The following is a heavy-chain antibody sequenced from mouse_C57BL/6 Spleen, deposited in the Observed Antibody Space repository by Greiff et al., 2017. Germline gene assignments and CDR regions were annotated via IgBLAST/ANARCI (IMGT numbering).Heavy chain of an antibody. V-gene: IGHV1-26*01. J-gene: IGHJ2*01. Sequence: EVQLQQSGPELVKPGASVKISCKASGYTFTDYYMNWVKQSPGKSLEWIGDINPNNGGTSYNQKFKGKATLTVDKSSSTAYMELRSLTSEDSAVYYCARSGYYYGSTPYYFDDWGQGTTLTVSS. CDR1: GYTFTDYY. CDR2: INPNNGGT. D-gene: IGHD1-1*01. CDR3: ARSGYYYGSTPYYFDD.